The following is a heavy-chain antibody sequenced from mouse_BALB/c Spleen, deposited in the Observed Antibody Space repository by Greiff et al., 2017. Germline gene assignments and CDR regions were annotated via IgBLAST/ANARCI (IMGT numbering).Heavy chain of an antibody. CDR3: ARRDGSSFWYFDV. D-gene: IGHD1-1*01. CDR1: GYAFSSYW. Sequence: VKLQESGAELVRPGSSVKISCKASGYAFSSYWMNWVKQRPGQGLEWIGQIYPGDGDTNYNGKFKGKATLTADKSSSTAYMQLSSLTSEDSAVYFCARRDGSSFWYFDVWGAGTTVTVSS. CDR2: IYPGDGDT. V-gene: IGHV1-80*01. J-gene: IGHJ1*01.